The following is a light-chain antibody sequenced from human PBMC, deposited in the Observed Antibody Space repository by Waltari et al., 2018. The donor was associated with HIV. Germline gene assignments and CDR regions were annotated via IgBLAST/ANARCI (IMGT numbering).Light chain of an antibody. CDR2: GDR. CDR3: QSYDSSLSGPVV. CDR1: SSNIGADYF. V-gene: IGLV1-40*01. J-gene: IGLJ2*01. Sequence: QSVLTQPPSVSGAPGQRVTISCTGSSSNIGADYFVHWYQQLPGAAPKLLIYGDRHRPSGVPDRFSGSKSGTSASLAIAGLQAEDEADYYCQSYDSSLSGPVVFGGGTKLTVL.